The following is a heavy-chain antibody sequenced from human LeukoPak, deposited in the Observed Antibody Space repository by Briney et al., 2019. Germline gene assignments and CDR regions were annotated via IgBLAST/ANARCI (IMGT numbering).Heavy chain of an antibody. Sequence: GGSLRLSCAASGFTFSSYAMSWVRQAPGKGLEWVSAISGSGGSTYYADSVKGRFTISRDNSKNTLYLQMNGLRAEDTAVYYCAKEREAVAAYYYYYGMDVWGKGTTVTVSS. CDR1: GFTFSSYA. CDR3: AKEREAVAAYYYYYGMDV. J-gene: IGHJ6*04. D-gene: IGHD6-19*01. V-gene: IGHV3-23*01. CDR2: ISGSGGST.